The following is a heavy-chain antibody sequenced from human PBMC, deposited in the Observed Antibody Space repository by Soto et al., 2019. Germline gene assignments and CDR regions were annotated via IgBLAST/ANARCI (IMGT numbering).Heavy chain of an antibody. Sequence: EVQLVESGGGLVQPGGSLKLSCAASGFTFSVSAIHWVRLSSGKGLEWLGRIRGKGKDYATAYAASVKGRFTVSRDESMNTAYLEMNSLKTEDTAVYYCTRLSDTTTEGFDYWGRGTLVTVAS. D-gene: IGHD1-1*01. CDR2: IRGKGKDYAT. CDR3: TRLSDTTTEGFDY. CDR1: GFTFSVSA. J-gene: IGHJ4*02. V-gene: IGHV3-73*02.